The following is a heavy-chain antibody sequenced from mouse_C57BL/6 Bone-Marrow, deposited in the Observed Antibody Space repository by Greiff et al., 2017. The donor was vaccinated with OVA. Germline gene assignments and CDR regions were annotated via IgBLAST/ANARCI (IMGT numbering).Heavy chain of an antibody. J-gene: IGHJ3*01. D-gene: IGHD6-1*01. CDR2: VYPRSGNT. CDR1: GYNFTSYG. CDR3: ARSQWIQPSWFAY. V-gene: IGHV1-81*01. Sequence: VQLVESGAELARPGASVKLSCKASGYNFTSYGICWVKQSTGQGLEWIGEVYPRSGNTYYNEKFKGKATLTADKSSSTAYMELRSLTSEDSAVKFWARSQWIQPSWFAYWGQGTLVTVSA.